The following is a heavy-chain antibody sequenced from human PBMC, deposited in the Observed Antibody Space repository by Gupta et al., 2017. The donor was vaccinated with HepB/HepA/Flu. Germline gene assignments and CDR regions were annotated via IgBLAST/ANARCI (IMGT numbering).Heavy chain of an antibody. CDR3: ARLKSGWAFDY. CDR2: IYYSGST. Sequence: QLQLQESGPGLVKPSETLSLTCTVSGGSISSSSYYWGWIRQPPGKGLEWIGSIYYSGSTYYNPSLKSRVTISVDTSKNQFSLKLSSVTAADTAVYYCARLKSGWAFDYWGQGTLVTVSS. V-gene: IGHV4-39*01. CDR1: GGSISSSSYY. J-gene: IGHJ4*02. D-gene: IGHD6-19*01.